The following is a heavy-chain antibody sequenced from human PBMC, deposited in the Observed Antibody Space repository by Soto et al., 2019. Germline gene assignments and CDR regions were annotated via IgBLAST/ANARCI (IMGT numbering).Heavy chain of an antibody. Sequence: PSETLSLTCAVSGGSISSGGYSWSWIRQPPGKGLEWIGYIYHSGSPYYNPSLKSRVTISVDTSKNQFSLKLSSVTAADTAVYYCARRYGSAIDYWGQGTLVTVSS. CDR2: IYHSGSP. D-gene: IGHD1-26*01. J-gene: IGHJ4*02. CDR3: ARRYGSAIDY. V-gene: IGHV4-30-2*01. CDR1: GGSISSGGYS.